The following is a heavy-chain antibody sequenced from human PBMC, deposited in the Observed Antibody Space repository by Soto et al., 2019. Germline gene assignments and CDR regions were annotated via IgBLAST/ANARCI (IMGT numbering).Heavy chain of an antibody. V-gene: IGHV4-4*02. J-gene: IGHJ4*02. CDR2: IYHNGRT. CDR3: ARSGYYDVLTGYYTSYYLDY. D-gene: IGHD3-9*01. Sequence: QVQLQESGPGLVKPSGTLSLTCAVSGGSISSFNWWSWVRQPPGKGLEWIAEIYHNGRTNYKSSLKXRGTISVDKSXXQXSXKLSSVTAADTAVYYCARSGYYDVLTGYYTSYYLDYWGQGTLVTVSS. CDR1: GGSISSFNW.